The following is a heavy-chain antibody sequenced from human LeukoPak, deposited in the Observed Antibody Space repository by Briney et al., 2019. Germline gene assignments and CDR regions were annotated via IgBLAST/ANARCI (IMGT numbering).Heavy chain of an antibody. D-gene: IGHD1-26*01. CDR3: AAGGGIVGATTAFDI. CDR2: IVVGSGNT. CDR1: GFTFTSSA. V-gene: IGHV1-58*02. Sequence: GTSVKVSCKASGFTFTSSAMQWVRQARGQRLEWIGWIVVGSGNTNYAQKFQEGVTITRDMSTSTAYMELSSLRSEDTAVYYCAAGGGIVGATTAFDIWGQGTMVTVSS. J-gene: IGHJ3*02.